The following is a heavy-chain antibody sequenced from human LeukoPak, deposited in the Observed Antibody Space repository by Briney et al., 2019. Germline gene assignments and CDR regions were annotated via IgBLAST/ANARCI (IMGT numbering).Heavy chain of an antibody. CDR2: INHSGST. V-gene: IGHV4-38-2*02. CDR1: GYSISSGYY. J-gene: IGHJ6*03. CDR3: ARSARYYYYYMDV. Sequence: SETLSLTCTVSGYSISSGYYWGWIRQPPGKGLEWIGEINHSGSTNYNPSLKSRVTISVDTSKNQFSLKLSSVTAADTAVYYCARSARYYYYYMDVWGKGTTVTVSS.